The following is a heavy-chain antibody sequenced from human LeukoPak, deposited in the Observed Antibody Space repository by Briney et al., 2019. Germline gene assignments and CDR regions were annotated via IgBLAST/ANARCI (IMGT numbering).Heavy chain of an antibody. CDR1: GFTFSSYA. D-gene: IGHD1-1*01. Sequence: GGSLRLSCAASGFTFSSYAMNWVRQAPEKGLEWVSYITSSYSTIYYAESVKGRFTISRDNARNSLYLQMNSLRAEDTAVYYCARDPSIYIQLERRGGMDVWGQGTTVTVSS. V-gene: IGHV3-48*03. CDR3: ARDPSIYIQLERRGGMDV. J-gene: IGHJ6*02. CDR2: ITSSYSTI.